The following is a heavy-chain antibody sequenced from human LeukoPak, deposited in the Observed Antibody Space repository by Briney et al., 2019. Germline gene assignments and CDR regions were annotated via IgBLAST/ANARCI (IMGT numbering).Heavy chain of an antibody. CDR2: IFYSGST. V-gene: IGHV4-59*01. D-gene: IGHD6-13*01. J-gene: IGHJ4*02. CDR1: GGSTSSYY. CDR3: ARGVYIAAAQYGY. Sequence: ASETLSLTCTVSGGSTSSYYWSWIRQPPGKGLEWIGYIFYSGSTNYNPSLKSRVTISVDTSKNQFSLKLNSVTAADTAVYYCARGVYIAAAQYGYWGQGTLVTVSS.